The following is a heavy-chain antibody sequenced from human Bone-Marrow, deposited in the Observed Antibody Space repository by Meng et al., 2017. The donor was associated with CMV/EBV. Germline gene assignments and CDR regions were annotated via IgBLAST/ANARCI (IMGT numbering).Heavy chain of an antibody. J-gene: IGHJ6*02. Sequence: ASVKVSCKASGYTFTSYGISWVRQAPGQGLEWMGWISAYNGNTNYAQKLQGRVTMTTDTSTSTAYMELRSLRSDDTAVYYCASGPLAATPPYYYYYGMDVWGQGTKVTVSS. CDR3: ASGPLAATPPYYYYYGMDV. D-gene: IGHD2-15*01. V-gene: IGHV1-18*01. CDR1: GYTFTSYG. CDR2: ISAYNGNT.